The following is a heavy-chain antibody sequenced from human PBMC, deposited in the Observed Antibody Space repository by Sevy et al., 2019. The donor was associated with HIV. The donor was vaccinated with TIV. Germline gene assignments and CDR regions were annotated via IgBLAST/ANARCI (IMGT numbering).Heavy chain of an antibody. CDR3: AKDQGGYNYAPGY. J-gene: IGHJ4*02. CDR2: ISYDGNIQ. Sequence: GGSLRLSCAASGLTFSTYGMHWVRQAPGKGLEWVAVISYDGNIQYYADSVKGRFTVSRDNSMNTLYLQMNSLRAEDSAVYYCAKDQGGYNYAPGYWGQRTLVTVSS. CDR1: GLTFSTYG. V-gene: IGHV3-30*18. D-gene: IGHD5-18*01.